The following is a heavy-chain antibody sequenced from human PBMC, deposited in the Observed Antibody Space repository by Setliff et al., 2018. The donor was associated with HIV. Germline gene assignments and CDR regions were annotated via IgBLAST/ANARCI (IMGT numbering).Heavy chain of an antibody. CDR2: INISGNT. Sequence: ASETLSLTCTVSGGSISSYYWSWIRQPAGKGLEWIGRINISGNTHYNPSLKSRVTMSVDTSKNQFSLKLSSVTAADTAVFYCARELGHYYYYMDVWGKGTTVTVSS. V-gene: IGHV4-4*07. CDR1: GGSISSYY. J-gene: IGHJ6*03. D-gene: IGHD7-27*01. CDR3: ARELGHYYYYMDV.